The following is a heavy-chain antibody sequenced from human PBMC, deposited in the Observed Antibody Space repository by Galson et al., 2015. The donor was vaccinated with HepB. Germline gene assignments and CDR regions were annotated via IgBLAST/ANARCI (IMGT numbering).Heavy chain of an antibody. J-gene: IGHJ4*02. D-gene: IGHD6-13*01. CDR3: ARDPSSFSGIAAAGTFDY. CDR2: IIPIFGTA. Sequence: VKVSCKASGGTFSSYAISWVRQAPGQGLEWMGGIIPIFGTANYAQKFQGRVTITADEPTSTAYMELSSLGSEDTAVYYCARDPSSFSGIAAAGTFDYWGQGTLVTVSS. V-gene: IGHV1-69*13. CDR1: GGTFSSYA.